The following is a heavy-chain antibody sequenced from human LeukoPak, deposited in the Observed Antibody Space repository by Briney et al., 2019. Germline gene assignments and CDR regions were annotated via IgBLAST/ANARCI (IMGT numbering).Heavy chain of an antibody. V-gene: IGHV3-53*01. CDR1: GFTVSNNQ. CDR2: IYGGGST. D-gene: IGHD6-19*01. CDR3: ARGGGAVSLDH. Sequence: GGSLRLSCAASGFTVSNNQMTWVRQAPGKRLEWVSVIYGGGSTYYADSVKGRFTISRDNSKNTLYLQMSSLRAEDTAVYYCARGGGAVSLDHWGQGTLVTVSS. J-gene: IGHJ4*02.